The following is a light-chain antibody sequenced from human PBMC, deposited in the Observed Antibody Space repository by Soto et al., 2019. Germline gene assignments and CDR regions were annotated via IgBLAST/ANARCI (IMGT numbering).Light chain of an antibody. V-gene: IGLV2-8*01. CDR2: EVN. Sequence: QSVLTQPPSAFGSPGQSVTISCTGTSSDVGGYNYVSWYQQNPGKVPKLMIYEVNKRPSGVPDRFSGSKSGNTASLTVSGLQAEDEADYYCTSYAGGNNVFGTGTKVTVL. CDR1: SSDVGGYNY. CDR3: TSYAGGNNV. J-gene: IGLJ1*01.